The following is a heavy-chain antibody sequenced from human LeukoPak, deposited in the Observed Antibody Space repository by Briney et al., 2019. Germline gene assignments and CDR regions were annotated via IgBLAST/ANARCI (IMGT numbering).Heavy chain of an antibody. CDR2: ISYDGGNK. V-gene: IGHV3-30*14. J-gene: IGHJ3*02. CDR3: ARDRFRRDGYNYGRDGAFDI. CDR1: GFTFSSYE. Sequence: GGSLRLSCAASGFTFSSYEMNWVRQAPGKGLEGVAVISYDGGNKYYADSVKGRFTISRDNSKNTLYLQMNSLRAEDTAVYYCARDRFRRDGYNYGRDGAFDIWGQGTMVTVSS. D-gene: IGHD5-24*01.